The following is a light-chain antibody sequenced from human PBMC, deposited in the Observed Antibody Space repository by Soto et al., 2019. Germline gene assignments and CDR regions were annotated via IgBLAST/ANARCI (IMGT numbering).Light chain of an antibody. V-gene: IGKV3-15*01. CDR2: GAS. Sequence: EIVMTQSPATLSVSPGERATLSCRASQSINSNLAWYQKKPGQAPTLIIYGASTRATGIPARFSGSGSGTGFTLTISSLQSEDFAVYYCQQYNNWPWTFGQGTKVEIK. CDR1: QSINSN. J-gene: IGKJ1*01. CDR3: QQYNNWPWT.